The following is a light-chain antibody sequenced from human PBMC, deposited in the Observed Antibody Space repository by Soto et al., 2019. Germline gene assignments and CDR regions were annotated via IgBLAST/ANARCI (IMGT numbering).Light chain of an antibody. J-gene: IGKJ5*01. CDR2: DVS. CDR3: QQDNNWPFS. Sequence: VMTPSPSALAVSPGDSDTLSCRAGQGVTTNFAWYQQKSGQSPRLLIYDVSIRATGVPARFSGTGSETDFTLTISGLQSEDSAVYFCQQDNNWPFSFGQGTRLEIK. CDR1: QGVTTN. V-gene: IGKV3-15*01.